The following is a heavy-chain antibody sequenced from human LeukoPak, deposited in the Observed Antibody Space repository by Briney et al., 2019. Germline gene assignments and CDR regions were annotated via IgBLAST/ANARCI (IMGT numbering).Heavy chain of an antibody. D-gene: IGHD3-22*01. J-gene: IGHJ4*02. V-gene: IGHV3-23*01. CDR3: TPGSGQYYDY. CDR1: GFTFSSYA. CDR2: ISGSGGST. Sequence: GGSLRLSCEASGFTFSSYAMSWVRQAPGKGLEWVSAISGSGGSTYYADSVKGRFTISRDNSKNTLYLQMNSLTSEDTAVYYCTPGSGQYYDYWGQGTLVTVSS.